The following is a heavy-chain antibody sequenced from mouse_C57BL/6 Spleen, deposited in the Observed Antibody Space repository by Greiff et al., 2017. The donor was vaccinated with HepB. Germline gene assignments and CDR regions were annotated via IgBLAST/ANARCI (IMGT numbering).Heavy chain of an antibody. J-gene: IGHJ1*03. CDR3: TKGDYYGSSYGWYFDV. CDR1: GYTFTSYW. CDR2: IYPGNSDT. Sequence: VQLQQSGTVLARPGASVKMSCKTSGYTFTSYWMHWVKQRPGQGLEWIGAIYPGNSDTSYNQKFKGKAKLTAATSASTAYMELSSLTNEDSAVYYCTKGDYYGSSYGWYFDVWGTGTTVTVSS. V-gene: IGHV1-5*01. D-gene: IGHD1-1*01.